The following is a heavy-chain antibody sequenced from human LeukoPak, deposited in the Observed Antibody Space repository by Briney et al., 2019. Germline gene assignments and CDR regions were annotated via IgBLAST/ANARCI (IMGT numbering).Heavy chain of an antibody. J-gene: IGHJ4*02. CDR1: GYTFTGQY. CDR3: ASGSGTYSPDY. Sequence: GASVNVSCKASGYTFTGQYLHGVRQPPGRELEWMGWINRNSGSTNYAQKFKGSVTMTRDKSISTAYMELSGLRSDDTAVYYCASGSGTYSPDYWGQGTLVTVSS. D-gene: IGHD3-10*01. CDR2: INRNSGST. V-gene: IGHV1-2*02.